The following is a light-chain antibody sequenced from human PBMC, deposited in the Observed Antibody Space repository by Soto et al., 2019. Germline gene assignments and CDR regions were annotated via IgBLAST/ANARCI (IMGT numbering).Light chain of an antibody. Sequence: QSALTQPASVSGSPGQSFTISCTGTSSDVGGYNYVSWYQQHPCKAPKLMIYEVSNRPSGVSNRFSGSKSGNTASLTISGLQDEDEADYYCRSYTSSSTPVVFGGGTKLTVL. V-gene: IGLV2-14*01. CDR1: SSDVGGYNY. CDR3: RSYTSSSTPVV. CDR2: EVS. J-gene: IGLJ2*01.